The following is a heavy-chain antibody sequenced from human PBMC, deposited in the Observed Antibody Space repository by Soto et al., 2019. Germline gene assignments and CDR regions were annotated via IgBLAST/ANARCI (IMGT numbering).Heavy chain of an antibody. CDR1: GFTFSSYS. V-gene: IGHV3-48*01. J-gene: IGHJ4*02. CDR2: ISSSSSTI. D-gene: IGHD1-26*01. Sequence: ESGGGLVQPGGSLRLSCAASGFTFSSYSMNWVRQAPGKGLEWVSYISSSSSTIYYADSVKGRFTISRDNAKNSLYLQMNSLRAEDTAVYYCARGGIFDYWGQGTLVTVSS. CDR3: ARGGIFDY.